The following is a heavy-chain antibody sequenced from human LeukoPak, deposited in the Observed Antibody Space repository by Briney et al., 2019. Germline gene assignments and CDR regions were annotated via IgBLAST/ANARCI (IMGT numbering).Heavy chain of an antibody. J-gene: IGHJ3*02. CDR2: IIPIFGIA. CDR3: ARERRRAGAAFDI. D-gene: IGHD2-21*01. CDR1: GGTFSSYA. V-gene: IGHV1-69*04. Sequence: GASVKVSCRAFGGTFSSYAISWVRQAPGQGLEWMGRIIPIFGIANYAQKFQGRVTITADKSTSTAYMELSSLRSEDTAVYYCARERRRAGAAFDIWGQGTMVTVSS.